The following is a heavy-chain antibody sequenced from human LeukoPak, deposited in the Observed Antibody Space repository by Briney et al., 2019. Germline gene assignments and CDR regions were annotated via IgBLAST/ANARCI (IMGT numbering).Heavy chain of an antibody. V-gene: IGHV3-53*01. D-gene: IGHD3-22*01. Sequence: GGSLRLSCAASGFTVSSNYMSWVRQAPGKGLEWVSVIYSGGSTYYADSVKGRFTISRDNSKNTLYLQMNSLRAEDTAVYYCAKDPAVYYYDSSGYYSDYFDYWGQGTLVTVSS. J-gene: IGHJ4*02. CDR1: GFTVSSNY. CDR3: AKDPAVYYYDSSGYYSDYFDY. CDR2: IYSGGST.